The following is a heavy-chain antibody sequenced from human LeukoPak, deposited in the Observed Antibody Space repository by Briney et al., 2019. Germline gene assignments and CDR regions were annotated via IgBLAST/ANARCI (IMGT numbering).Heavy chain of an antibody. Sequence: GASVKVSCKASGYTFTSHYMHWVRQAPGQGLEWMGTINPSGGSTSDAQKFQGRVTMNRDMSTSTLYMELNSLRSEDTAMYYCTTDLGGGGIVTLDYWGQGTLVTVSS. CDR1: GYTFTSHY. CDR3: TTDLGGGGIVTLDY. V-gene: IGHV1-46*01. CDR2: INPSGGST. D-gene: IGHD3-16*01. J-gene: IGHJ4*02.